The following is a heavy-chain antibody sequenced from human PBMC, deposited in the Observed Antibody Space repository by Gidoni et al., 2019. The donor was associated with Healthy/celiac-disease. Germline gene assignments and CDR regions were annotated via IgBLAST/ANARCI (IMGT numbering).Heavy chain of an antibody. Sequence: EVQLVESGGGLVQPGRSLRLSCAASGFTFDDYAMHWVRQAPGKGLEWVSGISWNSGSIGYADSVKGRFTISRDNAKNSLYLQMNSLRAEDTALYYCAKDPSTYYYDSSGYTYFDYWGQGTLVTVSS. CDR1: GFTFDDYA. CDR3: AKDPSTYYYDSSGYTYFDY. V-gene: IGHV3-9*01. J-gene: IGHJ4*02. CDR2: ISWNSGSI. D-gene: IGHD3-22*01.